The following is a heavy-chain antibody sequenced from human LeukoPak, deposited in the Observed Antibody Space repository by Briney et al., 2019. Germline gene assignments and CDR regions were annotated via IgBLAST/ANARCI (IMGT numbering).Heavy chain of an antibody. CDR3: ARAFVRGVSSYYFYMDV. V-gene: IGHV4-59*01. CDR2: IYYSGST. J-gene: IGHJ6*03. D-gene: IGHD3-10*01. CDR1: GGSINTY. Sequence: SETLSLTCTVSGGSINTYWGRIRQPPGRGLEWIGHIYYSGSTKYSPSLKSRVTMSVDTSKNQFSLTLSSVTAADTAVYYCARAFVRGVSSYYFYMDVWGKGATVTISS.